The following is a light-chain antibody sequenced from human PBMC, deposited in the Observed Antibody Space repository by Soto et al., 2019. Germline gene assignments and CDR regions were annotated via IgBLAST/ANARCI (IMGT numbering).Light chain of an antibody. J-gene: IGLJ1*01. CDR1: SSDVGAYDY. CDR2: DVS. V-gene: IGLV2-14*03. CDR3: SSFTTSTSYV. Sequence: QSVLTQPASVSGSPGQSITISCTGTSSDVGAYDYVTWYQQHPGEVPKLMIFDVSDRPSGVSNRFSGSKSGNTASLTISGLQAEDEADYYCSSFTTSTSYVFGTGTKVTV.